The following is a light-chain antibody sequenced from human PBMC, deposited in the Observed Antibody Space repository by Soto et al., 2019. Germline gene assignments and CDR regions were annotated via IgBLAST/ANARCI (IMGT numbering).Light chain of an antibody. J-gene: IGKJ5*01. CDR2: GAS. CDR3: QQYGSS. Sequence: EIVTTQSPATLSVSPGERATLSCRASQSVSSNLAWYQQKPGQAPRLLIYGASSRATGIPDRFSGSGSGTDFTLTISRLEPEDFAVYYCQQYGSSFGQGTRLEI. CDR1: QSVSSN. V-gene: IGKV3-20*01.